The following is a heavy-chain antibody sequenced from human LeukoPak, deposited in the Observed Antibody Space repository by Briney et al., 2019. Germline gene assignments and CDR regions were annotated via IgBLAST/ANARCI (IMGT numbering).Heavy chain of an antibody. D-gene: IGHD7-27*01. CDR1: GGTISSYA. Sequence: SVKVSCKASGGTISSYAISWVRQAPGQGLEWMGGIIPIFGTANYAQKFQGRVTMTRNTSISTAYMELSSLRSEDTAVYYYARGLGTYWGKDFLNWFDPWGQGTLVTVSS. CDR2: IIPIFGTA. CDR3: ARGLGTYWGKDFLNWFDP. J-gene: IGHJ5*02. V-gene: IGHV1-69*05.